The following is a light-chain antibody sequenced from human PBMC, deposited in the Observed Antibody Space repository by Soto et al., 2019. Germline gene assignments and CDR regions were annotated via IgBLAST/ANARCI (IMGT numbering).Light chain of an antibody. CDR1: SSNIGAGYD. J-gene: IGLJ1*01. V-gene: IGLV1-40*01. Sequence: QSVLTQPPSVSGAPGQRVTISCTGSSSNIGAGYDVHWYQQLPGTAPKLLIYGNSNRPSGVPDRFSGSKSGTSASLAITGLQAEDEADYDCQSYDSSRSGSGVFGAGTKLTVL. CDR3: QSYDSSRSGSGV. CDR2: GNS.